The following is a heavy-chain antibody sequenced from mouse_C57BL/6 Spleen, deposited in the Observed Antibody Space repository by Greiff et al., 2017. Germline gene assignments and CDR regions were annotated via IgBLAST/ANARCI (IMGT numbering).Heavy chain of an antibody. D-gene: IGHD1-1*01. Sequence: QVQLQQPGAELVMPGASVKLSCKASGYTFTSYWMHWVKQRPGQGLEWIGEIDPSDSYTNYNQKFKGKSTLTVDKSSSTAYMQLSSLTSEDSAVYYCARCSVDGWYFDVWGPGTTVTVSS. CDR2: IDPSDSYT. CDR1: GYTFTSYW. V-gene: IGHV1-69*01. J-gene: IGHJ1*01. CDR3: ARCSVDGWYFDV.